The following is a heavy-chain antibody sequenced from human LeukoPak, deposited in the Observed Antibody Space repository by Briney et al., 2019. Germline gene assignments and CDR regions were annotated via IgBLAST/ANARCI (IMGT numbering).Heavy chain of an antibody. CDR1: GYTFTAYY. CDR3: ARDYYDSSGFGAFDI. V-gene: IGHV1-2*02. D-gene: IGHD3-22*01. J-gene: IGHJ3*02. CDR2: INPNSGGT. Sequence: GASVKVSCKASGYTFTAYYMHWVRQAPEQGLEWMGWINPNSGGTNYAQKFQGRVTMTRDTSISTVYMELSRLRSDDTAVYYCARDYYDSSGFGAFDIWGQGTMVTVSS.